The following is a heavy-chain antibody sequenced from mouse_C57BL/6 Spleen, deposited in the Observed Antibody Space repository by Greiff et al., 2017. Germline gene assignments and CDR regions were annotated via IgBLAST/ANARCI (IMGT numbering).Heavy chain of an antibody. CDR3: ARDTTVSTWYIDV. Sequence: QVQLQQPGAELVRPGSSVKLSCKASGYTFTSYWMDWVKPRPGQGLEWIGNIYPSDSETHYNQKFKDKATLTVDKSASTAYMQLSSLTSEDSAVYYCARDTTVSTWYIDVWGTGTTGTVSP. D-gene: IGHD1-1*01. CDR1: GYTFTSYW. CDR2: IYPSDSET. J-gene: IGHJ1*03. V-gene: IGHV1-61*01.